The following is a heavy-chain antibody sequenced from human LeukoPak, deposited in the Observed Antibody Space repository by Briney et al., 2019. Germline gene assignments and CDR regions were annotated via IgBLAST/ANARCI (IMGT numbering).Heavy chain of an antibody. J-gene: IGHJ3*02. Sequence: GASVKVPCKASGYTFTGYYMHWVRQAPGQGLEWMGWINPNSGGTNYAQKFQGRVTMTRDTSISTAYMELSRLRSDDTAVYYCARDMTVTTDDAFDIWGQGTMVTVSS. D-gene: IGHD4-17*01. CDR3: ARDMTVTTDDAFDI. CDR1: GYTFTGYY. CDR2: INPNSGGT. V-gene: IGHV1-2*02.